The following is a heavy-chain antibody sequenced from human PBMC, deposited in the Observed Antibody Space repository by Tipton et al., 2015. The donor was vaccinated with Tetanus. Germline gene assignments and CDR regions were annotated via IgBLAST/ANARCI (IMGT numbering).Heavy chain of an antibody. CDR3: ARIGTYYYDSSGYSPHDAFDI. CDR1: GGSISSYY. V-gene: IGHV4-59*01. Sequence: GLVKPSETLSLTCTVSGGSISSYYWSWIRQPPGKGLEWIGYIYYSGSTNYNPSLKSRVTISVDTSKNQFSLKLSSVTAADTAVYYCARIGTYYYDSSGYSPHDAFDIWGQGTMVTVSS. J-gene: IGHJ3*02. CDR2: IYYSGST. D-gene: IGHD3-22*01.